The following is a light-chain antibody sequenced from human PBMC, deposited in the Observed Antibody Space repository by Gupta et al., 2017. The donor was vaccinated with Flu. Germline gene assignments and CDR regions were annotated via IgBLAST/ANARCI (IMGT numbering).Light chain of an antibody. CDR1: QSVSSNY. CDR3: QQYGGSPLYS. CDR2: AAS. J-gene: IGKJ2*03. V-gene: IGKV3-20*01. Sequence: EIVLTQSSDTLSLSPGERATLSCRASQSVSSNYLGWYQHKAGQAPRLLIYAASKRAPGVPYRFSGSGSGTDFTLTISRLEPEDFAVYYCQQYGGSPLYSFGQGTKLEI.